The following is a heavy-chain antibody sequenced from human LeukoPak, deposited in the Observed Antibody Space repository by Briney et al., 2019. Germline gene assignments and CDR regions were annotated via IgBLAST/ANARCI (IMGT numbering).Heavy chain of an antibody. V-gene: IGHV1-2*02. Sequence: ASVKVSCKASGYTFTGYYMHWVRQAPGQGLEWMGWINPNSGGTNYAQKFQGRVTMTRDTSISTAYMELSSLRSEDTAVYYCARGFIEPNNYYYGSGSPTTQYYYYYMDVWGKGTTVTISS. CDR2: INPNSGGT. CDR3: ARGFIEPNNYYYGSGSPTTQYYYYYMDV. J-gene: IGHJ6*03. CDR1: GYTFTGYY. D-gene: IGHD3-10*01.